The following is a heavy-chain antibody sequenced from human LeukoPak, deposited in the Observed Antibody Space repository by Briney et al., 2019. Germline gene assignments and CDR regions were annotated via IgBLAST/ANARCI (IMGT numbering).Heavy chain of an antibody. J-gene: IGHJ4*02. CDR2: ISGSGGST. V-gene: IGHV3-23*01. CDR1: GFTFSSYA. D-gene: IGHD3-3*01. Sequence: PGGFLRLSCAASGFTFSSYAMSWVRQAPGKGLEWVSAISGSGGSTYYADSVKGRFTISRDNSKNTLYLQMNSLRAEDTAVYYCAKDLFLSGYYLPYFDYWGQGTLVTVSS. CDR3: AKDLFLSGYYLPYFDY.